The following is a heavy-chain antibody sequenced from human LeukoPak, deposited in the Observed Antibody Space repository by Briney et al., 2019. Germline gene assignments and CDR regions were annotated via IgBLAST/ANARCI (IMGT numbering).Heavy chain of an antibody. J-gene: IGHJ4*02. V-gene: IGHV3-11*06. CDR2: ISSGSSYK. CDR1: GXTFSDYY. D-gene: IGHD6-13*01. Sequence: KPGGSLRLSCAASGXTFSDYYMSWIRQAPGKGLEWLSYISSGSSYKHYADSVKGRFTISRDNSKNSLYLQMNSLRAEDTAVYYCAKGRTAAAGTTPEFDYWGQGTLVTVSS. CDR3: AKGRTAAAGTTPEFDY.